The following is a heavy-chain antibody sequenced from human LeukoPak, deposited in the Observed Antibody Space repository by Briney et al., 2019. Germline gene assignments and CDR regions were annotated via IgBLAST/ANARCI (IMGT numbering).Heavy chain of an antibody. CDR1: GFTFSSYW. CDR2: ISGSGGST. Sequence: PGGSLRLSCAASGFTFSSYWMSWVRQAPGKGLEWVSAISGSGGSTYYADSVKGRFTISRDNSKNTLYLQMNSLRAEDTAVYYCASIAVAGTLYFDYWGQGTLVTVSS. CDR3: ASIAVAGTLYFDY. V-gene: IGHV3-23*01. J-gene: IGHJ4*02. D-gene: IGHD6-19*01.